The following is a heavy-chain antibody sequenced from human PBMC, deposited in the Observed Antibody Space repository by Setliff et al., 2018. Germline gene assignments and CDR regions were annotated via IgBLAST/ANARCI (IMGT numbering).Heavy chain of an antibody. CDR2: ISSSSGLI. V-gene: IGHV3-48*01. Sequence: GSLRLSCAASGFTFSTYAMNWLRQAPGKGLEWVSYISSSSGLIYYADSVKGRFTISRDEAKNSLYLQMNSLRTEDTAVYYCARSAVAVPGQFYFDNWGQGTQVTVSS. CDR3: ARSAVAVPGQFYFDN. CDR1: GFTFSTYA. J-gene: IGHJ4*02. D-gene: IGHD6-19*01.